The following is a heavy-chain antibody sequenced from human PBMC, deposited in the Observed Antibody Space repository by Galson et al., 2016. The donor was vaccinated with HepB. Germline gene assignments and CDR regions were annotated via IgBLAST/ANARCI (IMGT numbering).Heavy chain of an antibody. Sequence: SLRLSCATSGFTFRDSALNWFRQAPGTGLEWVGFIRSNAYGGTTEYGASVKGRFTISRDDSESIAYLKMHSRKTEDTAVYYCTRGGAGSGSYPPHLTYWGQGTLVTVSS. J-gene: IGHJ4*02. CDR2: IRSNAYGGTT. D-gene: IGHD1-26*01. CDR3: TRGGAGSGSYPPHLTY. V-gene: IGHV3-49*03. CDR1: GFTFRDSA.